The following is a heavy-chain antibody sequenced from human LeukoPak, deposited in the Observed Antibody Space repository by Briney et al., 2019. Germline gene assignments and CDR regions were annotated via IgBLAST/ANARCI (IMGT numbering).Heavy chain of an antibody. CDR3: AKGYSSSTNVDY. V-gene: IGHV3-30*02. D-gene: IGHD6-6*01. Sequence: PGGSLRLSCAASGFTFSSYGMHWVRQAPGKGLEWVAFIRYDGGNKYYADSAKGRFTISRDNSKNTLYLQMNSLRAEDTAVYYCAKGYSSSTNVDYWGQGTLVTVSS. J-gene: IGHJ4*02. CDR2: IRYDGGNK. CDR1: GFTFSSYG.